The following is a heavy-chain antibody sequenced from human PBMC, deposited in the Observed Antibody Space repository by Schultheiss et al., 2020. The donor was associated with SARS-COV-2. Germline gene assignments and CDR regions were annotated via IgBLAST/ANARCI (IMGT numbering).Heavy chain of an antibody. CDR3: ARSLTAMGEFDP. J-gene: IGHJ5*02. Sequence: GSLRLSCAVYGGSFSGYYWSWIRQPAGKGLEWIGYIYYSGSTNYNPSLKSRVTISVDTSKNQFSLKLSSVTAADTAVYYCARSLTAMGEFDPWGQGTLVTVSS. D-gene: IGHD5-18*01. CDR1: GGSFSGYY. CDR2: IYYSGST. V-gene: IGHV4-59*01.